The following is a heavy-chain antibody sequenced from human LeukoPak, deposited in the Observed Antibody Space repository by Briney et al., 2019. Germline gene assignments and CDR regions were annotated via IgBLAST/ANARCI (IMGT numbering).Heavy chain of an antibody. D-gene: IGHD3-10*01. CDR2: INTNTGNP. CDR1: GYTFTSYA. Sequence: ASVKVSCKASGYTFTSYAMNWVRQAPGQGLEWMGWINTNTGNPTYAQGFTGRFVFSLDTSVSTAYLQISSLKAEDTAVYYCAREREEPLLWFGPTDYWGQGTLVTVSS. J-gene: IGHJ4*02. V-gene: IGHV7-4-1*02. CDR3: AREREEPLLWFGPTDY.